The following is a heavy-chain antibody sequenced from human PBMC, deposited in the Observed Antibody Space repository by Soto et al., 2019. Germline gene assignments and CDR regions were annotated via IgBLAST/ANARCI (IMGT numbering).Heavy chain of an antibody. D-gene: IGHD1-26*01. CDR2: IIPIFGTA. J-gene: IGHJ4*02. Sequence: ASVKVSCKASGGTFSSYAISWVRQAPGQGLEWMGGIIPIFGTANYAQKFQGRVTITADKSTSTAYMELSSLRSEDTAVYYCAFMVGFTYLLPGGKKFDYWGQGALVTVSS. V-gene: IGHV1-69*06. CDR1: GGTFSSYA. CDR3: AFMVGFTYLLPGGKKFDY.